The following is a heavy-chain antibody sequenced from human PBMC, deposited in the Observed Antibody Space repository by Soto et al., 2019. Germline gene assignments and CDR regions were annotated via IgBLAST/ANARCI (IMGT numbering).Heavy chain of an antibody. Sequence: ASVKVSCKASGYTFTGYYMHWVRQAPGQGLEWMGWINPNSGGTNYAQKFQGRVTMTRDTSISTAYMELSRLRSDDTAVYYCARVSGEVIDWFDPWGQGTLVTVSS. CDR1: GYTFTGYY. CDR2: INPNSGGT. D-gene: IGHD7-27*01. CDR3: ARVSGEVIDWFDP. V-gene: IGHV1-2*02. J-gene: IGHJ5*02.